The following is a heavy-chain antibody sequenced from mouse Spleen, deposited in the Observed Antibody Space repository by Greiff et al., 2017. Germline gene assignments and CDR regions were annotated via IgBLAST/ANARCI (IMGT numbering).Heavy chain of an antibody. Sequence: EVKLMESGGGLVKLGGSLKLSCAASGFTFSSYAMSWVRQTPEKRLEWVATISSGGGNTYYPDSVKGRFTISRDNAKNTLYLQMSSLKSEDTAMYYCARQGGYYGNYPFAYWGQGTLVTVSA. CDR1: GFTFSSYA. J-gene: IGHJ3*01. CDR3: ARQGGYYGNYPFAY. D-gene: IGHD2-1*01. V-gene: IGHV5-9*04. CDR2: ISSGGGNT.